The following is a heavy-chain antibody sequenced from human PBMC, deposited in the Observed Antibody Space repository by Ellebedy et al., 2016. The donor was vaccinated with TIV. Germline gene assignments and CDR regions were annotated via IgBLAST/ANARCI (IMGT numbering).Heavy chain of an antibody. CDR3: AKVPVGFCSTPNCFYFDY. CDR1: GFTFSSYD. CDR2: ISNDANNK. Sequence: PGGSLRLSCAASGFTFSSYDMHLVRQAPGKGLEWLALISNDANNKYYADSVKGRFTISRDNSKNTLYLQMSSLRPEDTAVYFWAKVPVGFCSTPNCFYFDYWGQGTLLTVSS. J-gene: IGHJ4*02. D-gene: IGHD2-2*01. V-gene: IGHV3-30*18.